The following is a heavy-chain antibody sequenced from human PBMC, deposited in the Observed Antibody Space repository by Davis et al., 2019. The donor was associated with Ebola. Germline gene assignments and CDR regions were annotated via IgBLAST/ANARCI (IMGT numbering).Heavy chain of an antibody. CDR2: IYTSGST. CDR1: GGSISSYY. D-gene: IGHD2-2*03. V-gene: IGHV4-4*07. Sequence: PSETLSLTCTVSGGSISSYYWSWIRQPAGKGLEWIGRIYTSGSTNYNPSLKSRVTMSVDTSKNQFSLKLSSVTAADTAVYYCAREITELVRVPVSPGYCSSTSCSSAFDPWGQGTLVTVSS. J-gene: IGHJ5*02. CDR3: AREITELVRVPVSPGYCSSTSCSSAFDP.